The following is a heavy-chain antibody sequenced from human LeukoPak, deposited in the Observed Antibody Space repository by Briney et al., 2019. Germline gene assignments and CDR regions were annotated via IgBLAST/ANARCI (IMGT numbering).Heavy chain of an antibody. CDR1: GGTFSSYA. D-gene: IGHD2-15*01. J-gene: IGHJ6*02. Sequence: SVKVSCKASGGTFSSYAISWVRQAPGQGLEWMGGIIPIFGTANYAQKFQGRVTITADESTSTAYMELRSLRSEDTAVYFCARVSQGRRYYYYYAMDVWGQGTTVTVSS. CDR3: ARVSQGRRYYYYYAMDV. V-gene: IGHV1-69*13. CDR2: IIPIFGTA.